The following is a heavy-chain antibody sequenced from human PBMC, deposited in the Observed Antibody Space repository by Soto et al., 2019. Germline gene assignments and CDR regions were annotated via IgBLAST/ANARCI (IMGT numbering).Heavy chain of an antibody. CDR1: GFTFSSYA. Sequence: QVPLVESGGGVVQPGRSLRLSCAASGFTFSSYAMHWVRQAPGKGLEWVAVISYDGSNKYYADSVKGRFTISRDNSKNTLYLQMNSLRAEDTAVYYCARGSNPYGYWGQGTLVTVSS. J-gene: IGHJ4*02. CDR3: ARGSNPYGY. CDR2: ISYDGSNK. D-gene: IGHD4-17*01. V-gene: IGHV3-30-3*01.